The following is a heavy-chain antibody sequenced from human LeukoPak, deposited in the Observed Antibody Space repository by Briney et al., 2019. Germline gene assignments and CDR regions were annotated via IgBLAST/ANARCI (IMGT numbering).Heavy chain of an antibody. J-gene: IGHJ4*02. V-gene: IGHV3-20*03. CDR1: LVNPYVYI. CDR2: IDWNGGST. Sequence: VGSLRLSSAASLVNPYVYIMSTGPQAPGKGLEWVSGIDWNGGSTGYADSVKGRFTISRDNAKNSLYLQMNSLRAEDTALYYCARGGMMTFGGVVVMPLDYWDQGTLVAVSS. D-gene: IGHD3-16*02. CDR3: ARGGMMTFGGVVVMPLDY.